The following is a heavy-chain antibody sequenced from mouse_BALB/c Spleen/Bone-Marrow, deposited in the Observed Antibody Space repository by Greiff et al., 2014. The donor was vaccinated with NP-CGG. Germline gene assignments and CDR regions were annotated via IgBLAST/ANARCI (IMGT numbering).Heavy chain of an antibody. Sequence: EVQLQQSGAELVRPGALVKLSCKASGFNIKDYFMHWVKQGPEQGLEWIGWIDPEIGNTLYDPKFQGKASITADTSSNTAYLQLSSLTSEDTAVYYCARLFGTRDFDYWGQGTTLTVSS. D-gene: IGHD4-1*01. V-gene: IGHV14-1*02. CDR2: IDPEIGNT. J-gene: IGHJ2*01. CDR1: GFNIKDYF. CDR3: ARLFGTRDFDY.